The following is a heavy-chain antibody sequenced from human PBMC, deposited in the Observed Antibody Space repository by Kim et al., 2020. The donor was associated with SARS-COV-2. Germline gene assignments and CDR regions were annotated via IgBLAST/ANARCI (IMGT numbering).Heavy chain of an antibody. J-gene: IGHJ3*02. CDR1: GFNFIDYY. V-gene: IGHV3-11*06. CDR3: ARGTIFGVARSGKSHFDI. Sequence: GGSLRLSCAASGFNFIDYYMYWIRQAPGKGLEYISHIGSSPSYTNTNYAESVKGRFTISRDNTKNSLHLQMNRLRGDDTAVYYCARGTIFGVARSGKSHFDIWGQGTMVTVSS. D-gene: IGHD3-3*01. CDR2: IGSSPSYTNT.